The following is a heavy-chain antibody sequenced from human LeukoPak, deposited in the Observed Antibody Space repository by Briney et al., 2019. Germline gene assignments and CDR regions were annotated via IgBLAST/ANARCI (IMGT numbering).Heavy chain of an antibody. D-gene: IGHD2-15*01. V-gene: IGHV3-7*01. CDR2: INMDGSDI. CDR1: GFTFSDYW. J-gene: IGHJ4*02. CDR3: ARDGSSFDY. Sequence: PGGSLRLSCVASGFTFSDYWMSWVRQTPGKGLEWVANINMDGSDIYYADSAKGRFTISRDSAKNSLYLQMNSLRDGDTAIYYCARDGSSFDYWGQGTLVTVSS.